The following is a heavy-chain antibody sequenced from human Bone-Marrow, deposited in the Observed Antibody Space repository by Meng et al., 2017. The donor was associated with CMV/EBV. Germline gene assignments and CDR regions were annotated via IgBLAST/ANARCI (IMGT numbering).Heavy chain of an antibody. V-gene: IGHV1-69*13. J-gene: IGHJ6*02. D-gene: IGHD6-13*01. CDR2: IITSFGTA. CDR1: GGIISSYA. Sequence: VQIFCKAAGGIISSYAISWVLQAPGQGLEWMGGIITSFGTANYTEKFQGRVTIITDDSTSTAYMELISLRSEDTAVYYCARGGYGSSWPSRGYYYGMDVWGQGTTVTVSS. CDR3: ARGGYGSSWPSRGYYYGMDV.